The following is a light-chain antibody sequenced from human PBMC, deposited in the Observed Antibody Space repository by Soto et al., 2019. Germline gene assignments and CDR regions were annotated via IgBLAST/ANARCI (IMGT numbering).Light chain of an antibody. V-gene: IGKV3-15*01. CDR1: QSVSSN. J-gene: IGKJ4*01. CDR3: QQYDNWPLT. CDR2: GAS. Sequence: EIVMTQSLATLPVSPGERATLSCRASQSVSSNLAWYQQKPGQAPRFLIYGASTRATGIPARFSGSGSGTEFTLTISSLQSEDFAVYYCQQYDNWPLTFGGGTKVEIK.